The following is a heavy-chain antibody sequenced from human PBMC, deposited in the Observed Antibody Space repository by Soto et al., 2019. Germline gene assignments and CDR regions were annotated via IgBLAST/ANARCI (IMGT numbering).Heavy chain of an antibody. CDR2: ISWDGGST. CDR1: GFTFDDYT. D-gene: IGHD3-22*01. J-gene: IGHJ4*02. Sequence: GGSMRLSCAASGFTFDDYTMNWASKDPGKGLEWVSLISWDGGSTYYADSVKGRFTISRDNSKNSLYLQMNSLRTEDPALYYCAKALVPYDSSGLDYCGQGTLVTVSS. CDR3: AKALVPYDSSGLDY. V-gene: IGHV3-43*01.